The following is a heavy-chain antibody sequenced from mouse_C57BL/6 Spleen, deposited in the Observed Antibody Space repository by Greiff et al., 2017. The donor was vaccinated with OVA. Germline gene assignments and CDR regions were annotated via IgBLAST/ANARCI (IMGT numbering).Heavy chain of an antibody. J-gene: IGHJ2*01. D-gene: IGHD4-1*01. CDR2: ISDGGSYT. CDR1: GFTFSSYA. V-gene: IGHV5-4*03. Sequence: EVQLVESGGGLVKPGGSLKLSCAASGFTFSSYAMSWVRQTPEKRLEWVATISDGGSYTYYPDNVKGRFTISRDNAKNNLYLQMSHLKSEDTAMYYCARRVGTGGYFDYWGQGTTLTVSS. CDR3: ARRVGTGGYFDY.